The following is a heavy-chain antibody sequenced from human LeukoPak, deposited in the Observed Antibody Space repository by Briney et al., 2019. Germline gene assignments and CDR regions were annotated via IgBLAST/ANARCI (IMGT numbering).Heavy chain of an antibody. V-gene: IGHV3-9*03. CDR3: IAVAGTDNLIGY. CDR2: ISWNSGSI. D-gene: IGHD6-19*01. Sequence: PGRSLRLSCAASGFTLDDYAMHWVRQAPGKGLEWVSGISWNSGSIGYADSVKGRFTISRDNAKNSLYLQMNSLRAEDMALYYCIAVAGTDNLIGYWGQGTLVTVSS. CDR1: GFTLDDYA. J-gene: IGHJ4*02.